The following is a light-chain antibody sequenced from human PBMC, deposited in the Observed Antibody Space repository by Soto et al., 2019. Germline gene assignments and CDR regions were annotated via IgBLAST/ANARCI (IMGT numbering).Light chain of an antibody. V-gene: IGKV1-16*02. J-gene: IGKJ4*01. Sequence: DIEMTQSPPSVSASVGDRVTITCRARQGISNHLAWFQLKPGKAPKSLIYDVSSLQSGVQSNFSGSVSGTDFTLTISSLQPEDSATYYCQQYHNYPVPFGGGPKVQI. CDR2: DVS. CDR1: QGISNH. CDR3: QQYHNYPVP.